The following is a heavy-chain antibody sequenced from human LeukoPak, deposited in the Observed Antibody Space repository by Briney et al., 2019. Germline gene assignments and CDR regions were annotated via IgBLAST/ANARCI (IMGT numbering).Heavy chain of an antibody. CDR1: GGSISSSSYY. J-gene: IGHJ3*02. CDR2: IYYSGSA. Sequence: SETLSLTCTVSGGSISSSSYYWGWIRQPPGKGLEWIGSIYYSGSAYYNPSLKSRVTISVDTSKNQFSLKLSSVTAADTAVYHCARARKQQLYFDAFDIWGQGTMVTVSS. D-gene: IGHD6-13*01. V-gene: IGHV4-39*01. CDR3: ARARKQQLYFDAFDI.